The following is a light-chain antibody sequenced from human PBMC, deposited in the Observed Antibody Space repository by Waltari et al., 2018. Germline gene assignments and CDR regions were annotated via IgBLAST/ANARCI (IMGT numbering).Light chain of an antibody. Sequence: QSALTQPASVSGSPGQSITISCTGTSSDVGSYNYVAWYQQRPGKAPKPLICEVNKRPSGASNRFAGSKAGSTASLTISGLQAEDEADYHCCSYAGSSTFVVFGGGTKVTVL. CDR2: EVN. V-gene: IGLV2-23*02. CDR1: SSDVGSYNY. CDR3: CSYAGSSTFVV. J-gene: IGLJ3*02.